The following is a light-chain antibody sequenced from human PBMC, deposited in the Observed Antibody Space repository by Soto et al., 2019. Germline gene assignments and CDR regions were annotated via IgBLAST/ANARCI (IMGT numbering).Light chain of an antibody. V-gene: IGKV1-39*01. Sequence: DIQMTQSPSSLSASVGDKVTITCRASQSISYYLNWYQQRPGKAPKLLIYAASSLQSGVPSRFSGSGSGTDFTLTISSLQPEDFATYYCQQSYSNLYTFGQGTKLEIK. CDR2: AAS. J-gene: IGKJ2*01. CDR1: QSISYY. CDR3: QQSYSNLYT.